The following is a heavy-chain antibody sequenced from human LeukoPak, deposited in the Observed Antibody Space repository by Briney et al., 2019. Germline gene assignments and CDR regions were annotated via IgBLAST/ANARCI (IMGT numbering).Heavy chain of an antibody. CDR2: VKKDESEK. V-gene: IGHV3-7*01. Sequence: GGSLRLSCAASGFTFSNNWMTWVRQAPGKGLEWVASVKKDESEKYYVDSVKGRFTISRDNAKNSLYLQMNSLGVEDTAVYYCARGPPYDSRSDYFDYWGQGPLVTVST. J-gene: IGHJ4*01. CDR1: GFTFSNNW. D-gene: IGHD3-10*01. CDR3: ARGPPYDSRSDYFDY.